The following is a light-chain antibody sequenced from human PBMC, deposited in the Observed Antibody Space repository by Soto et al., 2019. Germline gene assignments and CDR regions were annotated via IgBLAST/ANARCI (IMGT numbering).Light chain of an antibody. CDR1: QSVSSSY. CDR2: GAS. Sequence: EIVLAQSPGTLSLSPGDRATLSCRASQSVSSSYLALYQQKTGQATRLLIYGASRSATGIPDSFSGSGSGTDFTFTISRLEPDADAVYSCQQYGSSPPTFGQGTKLQIK. CDR3: QQYGSSPPT. V-gene: IGKV3-20*01. J-gene: IGKJ2*01.